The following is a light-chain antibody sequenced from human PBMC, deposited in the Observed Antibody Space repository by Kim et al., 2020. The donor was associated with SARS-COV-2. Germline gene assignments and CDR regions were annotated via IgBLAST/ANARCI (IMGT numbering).Light chain of an antibody. J-gene: IGKJ1*01. V-gene: IGKV3D-15*01. Sequence: EIVLTQSPATLSLSPGERATLSCRASQSVSSNLAWYQQKPGQAPRLLIYGASTRATGIPARCSGSGSGTEFTLTISSLQSEDFAVYYCQQYNNWPRTFGQGTKVDI. CDR1: QSVSSN. CDR3: QQYNNWPRT. CDR2: GAS.